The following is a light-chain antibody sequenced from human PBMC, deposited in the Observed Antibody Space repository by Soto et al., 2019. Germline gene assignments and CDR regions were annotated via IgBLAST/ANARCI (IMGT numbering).Light chain of an antibody. CDR3: QQYDNLPFRLT. CDR2: DAS. Sequence: DIQMTQSPSSLSASVGDRVTITCQASQDISNYLNWYQQKPGKAPKLLIYDASNLETGVPSRFSGSGSGTDFTFTISTLQPEDIAKYYCQQYDNLPFRLTSGGGPKVEI. V-gene: IGKV1-33*01. J-gene: IGKJ4*01. CDR1: QDISNY.